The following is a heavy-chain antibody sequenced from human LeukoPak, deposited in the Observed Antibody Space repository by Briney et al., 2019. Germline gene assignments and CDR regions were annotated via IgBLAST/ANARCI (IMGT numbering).Heavy chain of an antibody. CDR2: ISSSSSYI. Sequence: PGGSLRLTCEASGFTFSRFAMTWVRQAPGKGLEWVSSISSSSSYIYYADSVKGRFTISRDNAKNSLYLQMNSLRAEDTAVYYCARGPGDFWSGYFDYWGQGTLVTVSS. CDR1: GFTFSRFA. J-gene: IGHJ4*02. D-gene: IGHD3-3*01. CDR3: ARGPGDFWSGYFDY. V-gene: IGHV3-21*01.